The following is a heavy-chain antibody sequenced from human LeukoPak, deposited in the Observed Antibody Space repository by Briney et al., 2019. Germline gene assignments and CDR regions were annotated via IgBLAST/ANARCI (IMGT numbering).Heavy chain of an antibody. V-gene: IGHV3-30*03. CDR3: ARGKAPRDAFDI. CDR1: GFTFSSYG. Sequence: GRSLRLSCAASGFTFSSYGMHWVRQAPGKGLEWVAVISYDGSNKYYADSVKGRFTISRDNSKNTLYLQMNSLRAEDTAVYYCARGKAPRDAFDIWGQGTMVTVSS. J-gene: IGHJ3*02. CDR2: ISYDGSNK.